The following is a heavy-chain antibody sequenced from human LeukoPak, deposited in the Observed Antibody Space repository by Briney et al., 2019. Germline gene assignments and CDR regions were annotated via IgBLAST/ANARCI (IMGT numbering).Heavy chain of an antibody. D-gene: IGHD2-8*02. CDR2: ITGNTGNT. V-gene: IGHV3-23*01. CDR3: TKSPLETCTGARCYPFDY. J-gene: IGHJ4*01. Sequence: GGSLRLSCAASGFTFSFYAMSWVRQAPGKRMEWVAGITGNTGNTYHADSVKGRFTISRDNSKSTLFLQMNILRAEDTAVYYCTKSPLETCTGARCYPFDYWGQGTLVTVSS. CDR1: GFTFSFYA.